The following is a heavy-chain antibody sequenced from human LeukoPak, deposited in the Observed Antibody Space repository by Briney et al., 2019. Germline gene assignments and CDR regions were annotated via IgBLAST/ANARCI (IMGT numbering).Heavy chain of an antibody. V-gene: IGHV3-7*01. CDR1: GFTFSSYW. Sequence: GGSLRLSCAASGFTFSSYWMSWVRQAPGKGLERVANIKQDGSEKYYVDSVKGRFTISRDNAKNSLYLQMYSLRDEDTAVYYCARVRRDRLLYFDYWGQGTLVTVSS. CDR3: ARVRRDRLLYFDY. CDR2: IKQDGSEK. D-gene: IGHD5-12*01. J-gene: IGHJ4*02.